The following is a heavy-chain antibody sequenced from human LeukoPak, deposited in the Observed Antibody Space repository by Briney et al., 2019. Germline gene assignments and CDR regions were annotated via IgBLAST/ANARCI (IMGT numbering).Heavy chain of an antibody. CDR1: GGTFSSYA. D-gene: IGHD6-19*01. V-gene: IGHV1-2*06. J-gene: IGHJ5*02. CDR2: INPNSGGT. CDR3: ARVGGWYDNWFDP. Sequence: GASVKVSCKASGGTFSSYAISWVRQAPGQGLEWMGRINPNSGGTNYAQKFQGRVTMTRDTSISTAYMELSRLRSDDTAVYYCARVGGWYDNWFDPWGQGTLVTVSS.